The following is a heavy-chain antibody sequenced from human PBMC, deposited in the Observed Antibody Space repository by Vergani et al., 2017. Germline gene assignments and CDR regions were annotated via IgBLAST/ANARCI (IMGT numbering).Heavy chain of an antibody. J-gene: IGHJ4*02. CDR2: INPNSGGT. V-gene: IGHV1-2*02. CDR1: GYTFTSYG. CDR3: AREDLIAAAGTSGEFDY. Sequence: QVQLVQSGAEVKKPGASVKVSCKASGYTFTSYGISWVRQAPGQGLEWMGWINPNSGGTNYAQKFQGRVTMTRDTSISTAYMELSRLRSDDTAVYYCAREDLIAAAGTSGEFDYWGQGTLVTVSS. D-gene: IGHD6-13*01.